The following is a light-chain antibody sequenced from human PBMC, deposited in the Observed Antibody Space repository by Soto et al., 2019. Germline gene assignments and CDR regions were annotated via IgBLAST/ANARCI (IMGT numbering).Light chain of an antibody. Sequence: EIVMTQTPATLSVSPGERATLSCGAGQNIHTNLAWYQQKPGQAPRLLFYGASTGATGLPARFSGSGSGADFTLTISRLEPEDFAVYYCQQYGSSPRTFGQGTKVDI. CDR3: QQYGSSPRT. CDR2: GAS. CDR1: QNIHTN. J-gene: IGKJ1*01. V-gene: IGKV3-15*01.